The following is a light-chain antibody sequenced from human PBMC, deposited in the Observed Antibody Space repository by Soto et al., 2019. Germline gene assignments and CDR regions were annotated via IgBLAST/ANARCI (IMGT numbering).Light chain of an antibody. J-gene: IGLJ1*01. Sequence: QSALTQPASVSGSPGQSITISCTGTSSDVGGYNFVSWYQQHPGKAPKLIIYDVSNRPSGVSYRFSGSKSGNTASLTISGLQAEDEADYYCCSYTGRSTPVFAPGTKVTVL. CDR2: DVS. CDR3: CSYTGRSTPV. CDR1: SSDVGGYNF. V-gene: IGLV2-14*01.